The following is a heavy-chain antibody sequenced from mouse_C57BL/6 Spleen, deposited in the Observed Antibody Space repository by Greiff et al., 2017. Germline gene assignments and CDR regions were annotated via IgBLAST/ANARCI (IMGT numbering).Heavy chain of an antibody. CDR1: GYAFSSSW. V-gene: IGHV1-82*01. J-gene: IGHJ4*01. Sequence: VHLVESGPELVKPGASVKISCKASGYAFSSSWMNWVKQRPGKGLEWIGRIYPGDGDTNYNGKFKGKATLTADKSSSTAYMQLSSLTSEDSAVYFCARRGYYGSSYDYAMDYWGQGTSVTVSS. CDR2: IYPGDGDT. D-gene: IGHD1-1*01. CDR3: ARRGYYGSSYDYAMDY.